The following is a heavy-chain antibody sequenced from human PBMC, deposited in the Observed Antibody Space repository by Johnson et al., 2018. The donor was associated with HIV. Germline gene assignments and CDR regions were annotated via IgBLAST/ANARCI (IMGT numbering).Heavy chain of an antibody. Sequence: VQLVESGGGLVQPGGSLRLSCAASGFTFSSYAMSWVRQASGKGLEWVGRVRTDAKNHATAYAASVTGRFTISRDDSKNTLYLQINSLKTEDTAVYYCTTGFAAFDIWGQGTMVTVSS. CDR1: GFTFSSYA. J-gene: IGHJ3*02. CDR3: TTGFAAFDI. CDR2: VRTDAKNHAT. V-gene: IGHV3-73*01.